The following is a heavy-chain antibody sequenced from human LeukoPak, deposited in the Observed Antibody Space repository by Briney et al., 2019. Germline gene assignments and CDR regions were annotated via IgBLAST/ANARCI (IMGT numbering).Heavy chain of an antibody. D-gene: IGHD6-13*01. CDR1: GGSISSGGYY. Sequence: SQTLSLTCTVSGGSISSGGYYWSWIRQHPGKGLEWIGYIYYSGSTYYNPSLKSRVTISVDTSKNQFSLKLSSVTAADTAVYYSVRGAAAVGFDYWGQGTLVTVSS. J-gene: IGHJ4*02. CDR3: VRGAAAVGFDY. CDR2: IYYSGST. V-gene: IGHV4-31*03.